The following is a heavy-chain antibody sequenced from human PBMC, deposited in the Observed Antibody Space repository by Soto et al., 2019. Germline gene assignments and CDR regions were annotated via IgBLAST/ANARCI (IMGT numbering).Heavy chain of an antibody. Sequence: SETLSLTCAVYGGSFSGYYWSWIRQPPGKGLEWIGEINHSGSTNYNPSLKSRVTISVDTSKNQFSLKLSSVTAADTAVYYCARVGLRFLEWLSLYNWFDPWGQGTLVTVSS. CDR3: ARVGLRFLEWLSLYNWFDP. J-gene: IGHJ5*02. CDR1: GGSFSGYY. V-gene: IGHV4-34*01. D-gene: IGHD3-3*01. CDR2: INHSGST.